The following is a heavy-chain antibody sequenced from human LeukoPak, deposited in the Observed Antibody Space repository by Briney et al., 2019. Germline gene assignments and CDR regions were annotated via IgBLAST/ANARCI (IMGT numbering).Heavy chain of an antibody. CDR3: ARVRPRLEELSLSPPGYFQP. CDR1: GGSFSGYY. J-gene: IGHJ1*01. Sequence: SETLSLTCAVYGGSFSGYYWSWIRQPPGKGLEWIGEINHSGSTNYNPSLKSRVTISVDTSKNQFPLKLSSVTAADTAVYYCARVRPRLEELSLSPPGYFQPWGQGTLVTVSS. CDR2: INHSGST. V-gene: IGHV4-34*01. D-gene: IGHD3-16*02.